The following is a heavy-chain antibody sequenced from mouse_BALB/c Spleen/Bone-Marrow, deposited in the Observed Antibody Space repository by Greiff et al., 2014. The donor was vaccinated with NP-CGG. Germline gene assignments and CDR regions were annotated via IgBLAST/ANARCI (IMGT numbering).Heavy chain of an antibody. Sequence: EVMLVESGPELVKPGASVKISCKASGYSFTGYDMNWVKQSHVKSLEWIGRINPYNGVTTYNQNFKDKASLTVDQSPSTAYMELHSLTSEDSAVYYCVRDAYWGQGTLVTVSA. CDR3: VRDAY. CDR1: GYSFTGYD. J-gene: IGHJ3*01. CDR2: INPYNGVT. V-gene: IGHV1-31*01.